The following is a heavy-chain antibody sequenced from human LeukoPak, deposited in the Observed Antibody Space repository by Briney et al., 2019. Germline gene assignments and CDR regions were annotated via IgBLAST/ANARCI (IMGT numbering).Heavy chain of an antibody. V-gene: IGHV3-53*01. D-gene: IGHD2-15*01. CDR3: ARGDCSSGSCFVFDP. Sequence: GGSLSLSCAASGFTVSNNYMTWVRQAPGKGLEWVSVIYSGGSTYSADSVKGRFTISRDNSKNTLYLQMNSLRAEDTAVYYCARGDCSSGSCFVFDPWGHGTLVSVSS. CDR2: IYSGGST. J-gene: IGHJ5*02. CDR1: GFTVSNNY.